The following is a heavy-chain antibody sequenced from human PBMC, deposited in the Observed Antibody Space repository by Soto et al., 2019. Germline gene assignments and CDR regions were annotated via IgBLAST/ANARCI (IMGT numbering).Heavy chain of an antibody. CDR3: ARDERGSTPLAY. CDR2: IKQDGSEK. J-gene: IGHJ4*02. V-gene: IGHV3-7*03. Sequence: PRGSLRLSCAASGFTFSTYWMSWVRQAPGQGLEWVANIKQDGSEKYYVDSVKGRFTISRDNAKNSLYLQMNSLRAEDTAVYYCARDERGSTPLAYWGQGTMVTVSS. D-gene: IGHD2-2*01. CDR1: GFTFSTYW.